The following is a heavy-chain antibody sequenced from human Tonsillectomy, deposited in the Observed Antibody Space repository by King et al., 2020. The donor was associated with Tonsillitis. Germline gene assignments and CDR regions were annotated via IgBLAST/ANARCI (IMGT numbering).Heavy chain of an antibody. CDR1: GFTFSSYW. Sequence: VQLVESGGGLVQPGGSLRLSCAAAGFTFSSYWIHWVRQAPGTGLVGVSHIKSDVSTTTYAASVKGRFTISRDNAKNTLYLLMNSLRAEDTAVYYCARGLYGNSVGFDSWGQGTLVTVSS. D-gene: IGHD4-17*01. V-gene: IGHV3-74*01. CDR3: ARGLYGNSVGFDS. J-gene: IGHJ4*02. CDR2: IKSDVSTT.